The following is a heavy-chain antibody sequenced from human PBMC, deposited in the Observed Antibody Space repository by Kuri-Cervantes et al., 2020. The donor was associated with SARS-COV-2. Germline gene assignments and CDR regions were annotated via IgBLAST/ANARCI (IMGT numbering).Heavy chain of an antibody. CDR2: ISGSGGST. Sequence: ESLKISCAASGFTFSSYAMSWVRQAPGKGLEWVSAISGSGGSTYYADSVKGRFTISRDNSKNTLYLQMNSLRAEDTAVYYCARGAYYDFWSGYTKPINDAFDIWGQGTMVTVSS. J-gene: IGHJ3*02. CDR1: GFTFSSYA. V-gene: IGHV3-23*01. CDR3: ARGAYYDFWSGYTKPINDAFDI. D-gene: IGHD3-3*01.